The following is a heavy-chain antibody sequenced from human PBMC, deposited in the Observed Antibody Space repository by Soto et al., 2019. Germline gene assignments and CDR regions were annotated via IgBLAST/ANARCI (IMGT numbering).Heavy chain of an antibody. Sequence: EVQLLDSGGGLVQPGGSLRLSCAASGFTFSTYAMSWVRQAPGKGLEWVSTITGSGSSTYYADSVKGRFTISRDNSKNTLPLQMNSLRAEDTAVYYCAKDLYGDYGGVDYWGQGTLVTVSS. CDR1: GFTFSTYA. J-gene: IGHJ4*02. V-gene: IGHV3-23*01. CDR2: ITGSGSST. CDR3: AKDLYGDYGGVDY. D-gene: IGHD4-17*01.